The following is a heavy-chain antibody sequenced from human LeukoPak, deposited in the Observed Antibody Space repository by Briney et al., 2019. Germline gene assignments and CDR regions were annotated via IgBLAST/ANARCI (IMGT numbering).Heavy chain of an antibody. Sequence: GGSLRLSCAVSGFTFSRYTMNWVRQAPGKGLEWVSSISTSSSYIYYADSVRGRFTISRDNSKNTLYLQMNSLRAEDTAVYYCASSAYCGGDCYLDYWGQGTLVTVSS. CDR3: ASSAYCGGDCYLDY. J-gene: IGHJ4*02. CDR1: GFTFSRYT. CDR2: ISTSSSYI. D-gene: IGHD2-21*02. V-gene: IGHV3-21*04.